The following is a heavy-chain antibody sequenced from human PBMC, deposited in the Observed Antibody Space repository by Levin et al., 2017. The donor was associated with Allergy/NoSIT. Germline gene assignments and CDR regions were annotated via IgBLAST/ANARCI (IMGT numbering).Heavy chain of an antibody. CDR3: ASQKWGLFEY. Sequence: PGGSLRLSCAASKFTFRTYWMSWVRQAPGKGLEWVANIKEDGSDKYYVDSVKGRFTISRDNAKNSLYLQMNSLRAEDTAVYYCASQKWGLFEYWGQGTLVTVSS. D-gene: IGHD1-26*01. V-gene: IGHV3-7*01. J-gene: IGHJ4*02. CDR1: KFTFRTYW. CDR2: IKEDGSDK.